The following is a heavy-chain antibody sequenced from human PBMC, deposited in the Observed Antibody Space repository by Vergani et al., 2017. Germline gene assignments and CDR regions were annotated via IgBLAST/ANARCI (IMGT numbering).Heavy chain of an antibody. CDR1: GFTFSSYA. J-gene: IGHJ4*02. V-gene: IGHV3-23*01. CDR3: ALSLRYFDWLLVRQFDY. Sequence: EVQLLESGGGLVQPGGSLRLSCAASGFTFSSYAMSWVRQAPGKGLEWVSAISGSGGSTYYADSVKGRFTISRDNSKNTLYLQMNSLRVEDTAVYYCALSLRYFDWLLVRQFDYWGQGTLVTVSS. CDR2: ISGSGGST. D-gene: IGHD3-9*01.